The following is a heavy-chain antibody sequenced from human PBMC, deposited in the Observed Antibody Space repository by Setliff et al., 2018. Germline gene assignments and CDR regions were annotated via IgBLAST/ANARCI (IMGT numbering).Heavy chain of an antibody. D-gene: IGHD1-26*01. CDR2: TKSTIDGGAI. J-gene: IGHJ4*02. Sequence: GGSLRLSCAASGVTFTKAWMSLVRQAPGKGLEWVGRTKSTIDGGAIDYAAPVKGRFTISRDDSKNTLYLHMNSLKTEDTAVYYCTTNLALVGGSFLEFGYWGQGTLVTVSS. V-gene: IGHV3-15*01. CDR3: TTNLALVGGSFLEFGY. CDR1: GVTFTKAW.